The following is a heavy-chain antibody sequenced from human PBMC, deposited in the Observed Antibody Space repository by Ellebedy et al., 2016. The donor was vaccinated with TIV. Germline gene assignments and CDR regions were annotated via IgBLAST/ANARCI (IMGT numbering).Heavy chain of an antibody. Sequence: GESLKISCAASGFTFSDYWMNWVRQAPGKGLEWVANIKPGGNEKFYVGSVVGRFTISRDNANNSLYLQMDSLRAEDTAVYFCARRSTDFAFDSWGQGTLVTVSS. CDR2: IKPGGNEK. J-gene: IGHJ4*02. CDR3: ARRSTDFAFDS. CDR1: GFTFSDYW. D-gene: IGHD3/OR15-3a*01. V-gene: IGHV3-7*03.